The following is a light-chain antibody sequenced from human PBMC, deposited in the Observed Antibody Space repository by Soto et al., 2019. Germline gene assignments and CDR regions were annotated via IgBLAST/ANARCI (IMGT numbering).Light chain of an antibody. CDR3: QQYYNYAFT. V-gene: IGKV1-8*01. Sequence: AIRMTQSPSSLSASTGDRVTITCRASQGISSYLAWYQQKPGKAPKLLIYAASTLQSGVPSRFSGSGSGTDFTLTISCLQSEDFATYYCQQYYNYAFTFGPGTKVDIK. CDR2: AAS. CDR1: QGISSY. J-gene: IGKJ3*01.